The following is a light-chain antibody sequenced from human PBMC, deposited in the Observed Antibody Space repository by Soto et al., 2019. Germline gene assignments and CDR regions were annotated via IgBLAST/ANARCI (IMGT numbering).Light chain of an antibody. CDR1: SGYVGGYNY. Sequence: QSVLTQPASVSGSPEQSIPISCTGTSGYVGGYNYVSWYQQHPGKAPKLMIYDVSNRPSGVSNRFSGSKSGNTASLTISGLQAEDEADYYCSSYTSSSTYVFGTGTKVTVL. V-gene: IGLV2-14*01. CDR3: SSYTSSSTYV. CDR2: DVS. J-gene: IGLJ1*01.